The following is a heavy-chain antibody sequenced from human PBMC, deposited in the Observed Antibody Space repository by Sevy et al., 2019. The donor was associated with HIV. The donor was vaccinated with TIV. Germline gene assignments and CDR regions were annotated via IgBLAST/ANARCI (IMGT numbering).Heavy chain of an antibody. Sequence: ASVKVSCKASGGTFSSYAISWVRQAPGQGLEWMGGIIPIFGTANYAQKFQGRVTITADESTSTAYMELSSLRSEDTAMYYCARDPITPYSSGWYGYYFDYWGQGTLVTVSS. J-gene: IGHJ4*02. CDR2: IIPIFGTA. D-gene: IGHD6-19*01. CDR3: ARDPITPYSSGWYGYYFDY. V-gene: IGHV1-69*13. CDR1: GGTFSSYA.